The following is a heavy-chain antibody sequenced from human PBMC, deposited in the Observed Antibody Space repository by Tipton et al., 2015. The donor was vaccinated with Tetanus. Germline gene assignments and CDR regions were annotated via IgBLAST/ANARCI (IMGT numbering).Heavy chain of an antibody. CDR3: ARDRGDYIYYGMDV. Sequence: QLVQSGAEVKKPGASVKVSCKASGYTFTGYYMYWVRQAPGQGLEWMGWIDPNSGGTVYAQKFQGRVTMTRDTSISTAYMELSSLRSDDPAVYYCARDRGDYIYYGMDVWGPGTPVTVS. D-gene: IGHD3-22*01. CDR1: GYTFTGYY. J-gene: IGHJ6*02. CDR2: IDPNSGGT. V-gene: IGHV1-2*02.